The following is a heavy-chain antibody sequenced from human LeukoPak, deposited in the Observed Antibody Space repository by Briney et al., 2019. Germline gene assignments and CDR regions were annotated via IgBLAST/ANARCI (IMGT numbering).Heavy chain of an antibody. CDR2: ISAYNGNT. D-gene: IGHD2-8*01. CDR1: GYTFSSYG. J-gene: IGHJ4*02. CDR3: ARDAPGVSCVFDY. Sequence: GASVKVSCKASGYTFSSYGFSWVRQAPGQGLEWMGWISAYNGNTNYAQKFQGRVTMTTDTSTSTVYMELRSLRSDDTAVYYCARDAPGVSCVFDYWGQGTLVTVSS. V-gene: IGHV1-18*01.